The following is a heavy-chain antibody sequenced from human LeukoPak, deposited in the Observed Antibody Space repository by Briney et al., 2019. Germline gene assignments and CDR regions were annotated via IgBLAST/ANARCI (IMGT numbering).Heavy chain of an antibody. V-gene: IGHV3-23*01. Sequence: PSETLSLTCTVSGGSISSYYWSWVRQAPGKGLEWVSAISGSGGSTYYADSVKGRFTISRDNSKNTLYLQMNSLRAEDTAVYYCAKSPARMTTVTTTPSYYFDYWGQGTLVTVSS. CDR3: AKSPARMTTVTTTPSYYFDY. J-gene: IGHJ4*02. CDR2: ISGSGGST. CDR1: GGSISSYY. D-gene: IGHD4-17*01.